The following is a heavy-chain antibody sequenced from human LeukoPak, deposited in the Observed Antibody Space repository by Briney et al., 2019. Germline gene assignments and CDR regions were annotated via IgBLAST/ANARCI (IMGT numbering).Heavy chain of an antibody. CDR1: GFTVSSNY. CDR3: ARVPSGDAFDI. Sequence: GGSLRLSCAASGFTVSSNYMSWVRQAPGKGLEWVSVIYSGGSTYYADSVKGRFTISRDNSKNTLYLQMNSLGAEDTAVYYCARVPSGDAFDIWGQGTMVTVSS. CDR2: IYSGGST. D-gene: IGHD2-2*01. J-gene: IGHJ3*02. V-gene: IGHV3-66*01.